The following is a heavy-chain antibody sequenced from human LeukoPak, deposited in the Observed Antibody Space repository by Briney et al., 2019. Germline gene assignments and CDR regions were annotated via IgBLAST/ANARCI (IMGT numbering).Heavy chain of an antibody. CDR2: IYTGAST. J-gene: IGHJ4*02. Sequence: KPSETLSLTCTVSGGSISSYYWSWIRQPAGKGLEWIGRIYTGASTNSNPSLKSRVTMSVDTSKNQFSLKLRSVTAADTAVYYCAREGNYYDGGGYYYFDYWGQGTLVTVSS. CDR3: AREGNYYDGGGYYYFDY. V-gene: IGHV4-4*07. D-gene: IGHD3-22*01. CDR1: GGSISSYY.